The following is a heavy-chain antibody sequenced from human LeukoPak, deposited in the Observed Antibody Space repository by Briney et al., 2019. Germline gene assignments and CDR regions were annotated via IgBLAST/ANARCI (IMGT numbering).Heavy chain of an antibody. Sequence: ASVKVSFKASGGTFSSYAISWVRQAPGRGLEWMGGIIPIFGTANYAQKFQGRVTITADESTSTAYMELSSLRSEDTAVYYCARDPIDSSGYYYSAFDIWGQGTMVTVSS. V-gene: IGHV1-69*01. CDR3: ARDPIDSSGYYYSAFDI. D-gene: IGHD3-22*01. CDR2: IIPIFGTA. CDR1: GGTFSSYA. J-gene: IGHJ3*02.